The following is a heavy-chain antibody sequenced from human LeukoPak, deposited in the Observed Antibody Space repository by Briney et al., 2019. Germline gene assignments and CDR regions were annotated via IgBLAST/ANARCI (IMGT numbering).Heavy chain of an antibody. Sequence: ASVKVSCKPSGYTFTTYYMYWVRQAPGQGLEWMGIINPSSGSTGYAQKFQGRVTMTRDTSTSTVYMELSSLRSEDTAVYYRARGRDYYDNRGRGGFDYWGQGSLVTVSS. V-gene: IGHV1-46*01. J-gene: IGHJ4*02. CDR2: INPSSGST. D-gene: IGHD3-22*01. CDR1: GYTFTTYY. CDR3: ARGRDYYDNRGRGGFDY.